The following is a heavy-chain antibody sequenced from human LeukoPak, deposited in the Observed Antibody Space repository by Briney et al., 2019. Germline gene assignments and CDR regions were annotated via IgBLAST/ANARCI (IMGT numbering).Heavy chain of an antibody. J-gene: IGHJ5*02. D-gene: IGHD3-10*01. CDR1: GDSVSSNSAA. Sequence: SQTLSLTFVISGDSVSSNSAAWNWIRQSPSRGLEWLGRTYYRSKWYSDYAAPVRGRITINPDTSKNQFSLRLNSVTPEDTAVYYCAYYGDPPYNWFDPRGQGTLVTVSS. CDR3: AYYGDPPYNWFDP. CDR2: TYYRSKWYS. V-gene: IGHV6-1*01.